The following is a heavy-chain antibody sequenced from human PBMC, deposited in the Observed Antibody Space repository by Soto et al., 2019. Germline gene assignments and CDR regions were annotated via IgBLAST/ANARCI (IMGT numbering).Heavy chain of an antibody. V-gene: IGHV3-30-3*01. Sequence: QVQLLESGGGVVQPGRSLRLSCAASGFTFSSYAMHWVRQAPGKGLEWVAVISYDGSKKYYADSVKGRFTISRDNSKNTLYLQMNSLRAEDTAVYYCARSRDTAMANWGQGTLVTVSS. D-gene: IGHD5-18*01. CDR2: ISYDGSKK. CDR3: ARSRDTAMAN. J-gene: IGHJ4*02. CDR1: GFTFSSYA.